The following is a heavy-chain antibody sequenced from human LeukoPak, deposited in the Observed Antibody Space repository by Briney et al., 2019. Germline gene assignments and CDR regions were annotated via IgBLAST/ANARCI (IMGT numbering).Heavy chain of an antibody. Sequence: GGSLRLSCAASGFTFTSSDMKWVGQAAGKGLEGVASITTGSSYIYYADSVKGRFTISRDNANYSLYLQMNSLRAEDTAVYYCARPLYSGSSTSPLDYWGQGTLVTVSS. CDR2: ITTGSSYI. CDR1: GFTFTSSD. D-gene: IGHD6-6*01. J-gene: IGHJ4*02. V-gene: IGHV3-21*01. CDR3: ARPLYSGSSTSPLDY.